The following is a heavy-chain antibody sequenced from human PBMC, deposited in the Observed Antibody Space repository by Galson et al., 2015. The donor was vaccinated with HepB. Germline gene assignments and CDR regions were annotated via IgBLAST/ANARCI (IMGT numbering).Heavy chain of an antibody. D-gene: IGHD6-13*01. CDR1: GFTFSTYA. V-gene: IGHV3-64*01. CDR3: ARVAAAGSGYFDY. Sequence: SLRLSCAASGFTFSTYAMHWVRQAPGKGLEYVSAISSNGGSTYYANSVKGRFTISRDNSKNTLYLHMGSLRAEDMAVYYCARVAAAGSGYFDYWGQGTLVTVSS. J-gene: IGHJ4*02. CDR2: ISSNGGST.